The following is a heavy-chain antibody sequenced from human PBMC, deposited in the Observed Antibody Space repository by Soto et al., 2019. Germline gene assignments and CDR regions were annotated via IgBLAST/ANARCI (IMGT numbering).Heavy chain of an antibody. J-gene: IGHJ6*02. CDR3: AREGNYDILTASGMAV. D-gene: IGHD3-9*01. V-gene: IGHV4-59*01. CDR2: IYYSGST. Sequence: PSETLSLTCTVSGGSISSYYWSWIRQPPGKGLEWIGYIYYSGSTNYNPSLKSRVTISVDTSKDQFSLKLSSVTAADTAVYYCAREGNYDILTASGMAVWGQGTTVTVSS. CDR1: GGSISSYY.